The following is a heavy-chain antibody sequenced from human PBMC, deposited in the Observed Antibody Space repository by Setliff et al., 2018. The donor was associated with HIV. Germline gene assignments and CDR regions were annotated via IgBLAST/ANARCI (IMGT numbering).Heavy chain of an antibody. Sequence: ASVKVSCKASGGTFGSYSINWVRQAPGQGLEWMGGIVPIVERANYAPKFQGRVTITADESTTTAYMELSSLRSEDTAVYYCARIPNHSSGFDYWGQGTPVTVSS. CDR3: ARIPNHSSGFDY. CDR1: GGTFGSYS. V-gene: IGHV1-69*13. J-gene: IGHJ4*02. D-gene: IGHD3-22*01. CDR2: IVPIVERA.